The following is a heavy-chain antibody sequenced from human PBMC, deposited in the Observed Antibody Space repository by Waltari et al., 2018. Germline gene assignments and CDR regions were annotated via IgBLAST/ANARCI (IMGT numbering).Heavy chain of an antibody. J-gene: IGHJ4*02. D-gene: IGHD2-21*01. Sequence: EVQLVESGGTGVQPGWSLRLSCAACGCTVSDYKVPWVRQGPGKGLEWLFLIICDGGITYYADSVKGRFAISRDNTKKSLYLQMNSLRSEDTAFYYCVKEAAFCGYTNCFFEYWGQGTPVTVSA. CDR3: VKEAAFCGYTNCFFEY. CDR2: IICDGGIT. CDR1: GCTVSDYK. V-gene: IGHV3-43*01.